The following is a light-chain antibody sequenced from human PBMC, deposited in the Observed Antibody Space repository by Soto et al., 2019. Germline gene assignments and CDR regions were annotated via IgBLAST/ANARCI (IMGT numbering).Light chain of an antibody. Sequence: QSVLTQPPSASGTPGQRVTISCSGSNSNIGSRTVNWYQQLPGTAPKLLIYSNNQRPSGVPDRFSGSKSGTSASLAISVLQSDDEADYYCAAWDDSLNAWVFGGGTKLTVL. CDR1: NSNIGSRT. CDR3: AAWDDSLNAWV. CDR2: SNN. J-gene: IGLJ3*02. V-gene: IGLV1-44*01.